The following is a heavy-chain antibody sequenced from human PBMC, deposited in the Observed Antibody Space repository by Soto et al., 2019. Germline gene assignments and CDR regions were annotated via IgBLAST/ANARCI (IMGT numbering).Heavy chain of an antibody. CDR3: ARRPHCSGGICYYGLDN. CDR1: GYTFTNSD. D-gene: IGHD2-15*01. Sequence: ASVKVSCKASGYTFTNSDINWVRQAPGQGLEWMGWMNPDSGHAAYAQKFQGRVTLTTSTSTSTVYMEMRSLGSEDTAVYYCARRPHCSGGICYYGLDNWGQGTMVTVS. V-gene: IGHV1-8*01. J-gene: IGHJ4*02. CDR2: MNPDSGHA.